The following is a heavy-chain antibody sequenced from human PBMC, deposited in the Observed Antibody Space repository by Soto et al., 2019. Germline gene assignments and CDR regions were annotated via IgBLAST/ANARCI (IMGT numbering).Heavy chain of an antibody. J-gene: IGHJ4*02. D-gene: IGHD4-4*01. CDR1: GYTFSTYY. CDR3: ARYDYNGYYFVY. Sequence: EASVKVSCKASGYTFSTYYMHWVRQAPGQGYEWMGIINPSGGSTTYAQKFQGRVTMTRDTSTTTVYMELSSLKSEDTAVYYCARYDYNGYYFVYWGQGTLVTVSS. CDR2: INPSGGST. V-gene: IGHV1-46*01.